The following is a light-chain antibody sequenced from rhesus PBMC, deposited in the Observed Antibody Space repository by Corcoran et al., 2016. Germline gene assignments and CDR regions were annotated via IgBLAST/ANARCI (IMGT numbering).Light chain of an antibody. J-gene: IGKJ2*01. CDR2: GAS. CDR3: YQHSSGYS. V-gene: IGKV3-10*01. CDR1: QSVSSY. Sequence: QVILTQSPATLSLSPGERATLSCRASQSVSSYLAWYQQKPGQAPRLLISGASSRATGIPDRFSGSGSGTDFTLTIISLEAEDVGVYHCYQHSSGYSFGQGTKVEIK.